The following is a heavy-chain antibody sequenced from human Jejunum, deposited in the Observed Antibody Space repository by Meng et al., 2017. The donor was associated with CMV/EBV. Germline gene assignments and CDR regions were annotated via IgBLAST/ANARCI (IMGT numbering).Heavy chain of an antibody. CDR1: V. D-gene: IGHD2-21*02. CDR2: VGGGSIKT. CDR3: ATNSEYCGGDCYNSGVWPYFAY. Sequence: VMGWVGRGPGSGLEWVSSVGGGSIKTYCADSVKGGFTISRDNIKGMVYLQMNSLRAEDTAVYYCATNSEYCGGDCYNSGVWPYFAYWGQGALVAVSS. V-gene: IGHV3-23*01. J-gene: IGHJ4*02.